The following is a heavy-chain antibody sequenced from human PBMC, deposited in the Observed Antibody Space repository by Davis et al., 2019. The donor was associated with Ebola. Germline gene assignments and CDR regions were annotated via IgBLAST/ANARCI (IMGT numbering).Heavy chain of an antibody. CDR2: IYYNGNT. D-gene: IGHD3-10*01. J-gene: IGHJ4*02. V-gene: IGHV4-59*01. CDR3: ATTMIRGTYMGYYFDY. Sequence: PGGSLRLSCTVSSGSLSSYYWNWFRQPPGKGLEWIGYIYYNGNTDYNPSLKSRVTISVDPSKNQSSLKLISVTPADTAVYYCATTMIRGTYMGYYFDYWGQGTLVTVSS. CDR1: SGSLSSYY.